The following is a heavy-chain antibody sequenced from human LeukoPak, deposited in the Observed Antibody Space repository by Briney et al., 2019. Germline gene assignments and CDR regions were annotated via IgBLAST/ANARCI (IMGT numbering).Heavy chain of an antibody. CDR3: ARMPTYYYGSGGYLFDY. V-gene: IGHV4-34*01. CDR1: GGSFSGYY. D-gene: IGHD3-10*01. CDR2: INHSGST. J-gene: IGHJ4*02. Sequence: SETLSLTCAVYGGSFSGYYWSWIRQPPGKGLEWIGEINHSGSTNYNPSLKSRVTISVDTSKNQFSLKLSSVTAADTAVYYCARMPTYYYGSGGYLFDYWGQGTLVTVSS.